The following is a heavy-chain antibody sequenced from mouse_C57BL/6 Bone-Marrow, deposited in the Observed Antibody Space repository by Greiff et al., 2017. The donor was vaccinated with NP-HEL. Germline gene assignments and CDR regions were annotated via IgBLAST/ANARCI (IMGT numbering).Heavy chain of an antibody. CDR3: AREEFITTVVATRDFDV. CDR2: IHPNSGST. Sequence: VQLQQSGAELVKPGASVKLSCKASGYTFTSYWMHWVKQRPGQGLEWIGMIHPNSGSTNYNEKFKSKATLTVDKSSSTAYMQLSSLTSEDSAVYYCAREEFITTVVATRDFDVWGTGTTVTVSS. CDR1: GYTFTSYW. V-gene: IGHV1-64*01. D-gene: IGHD1-1*01. J-gene: IGHJ1*03.